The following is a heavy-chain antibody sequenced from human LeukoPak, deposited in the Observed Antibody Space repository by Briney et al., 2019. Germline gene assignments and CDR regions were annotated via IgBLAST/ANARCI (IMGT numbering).Heavy chain of an antibody. CDR2: IYYSGST. J-gene: IGHJ4*02. CDR1: GGSISSSSYY. Sequence: KTSETLSLTCTVSGGSISSSSYYWGWIRQPPGKGLEWIGSIYYSGSTHYNPSLESRVTISVDTSKNQVSLKVISVTAADTAVYYCLRHVLRGGTVFDVWGQGTLVTVSS. CDR3: LRHVLRGGTVFDV. V-gene: IGHV4-39*01. D-gene: IGHD2-8*01.